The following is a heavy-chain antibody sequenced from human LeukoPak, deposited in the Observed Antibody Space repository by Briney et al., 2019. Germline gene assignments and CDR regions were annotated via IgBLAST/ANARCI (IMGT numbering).Heavy chain of an antibody. Sequence: GGSLRLSCTASGFTFSSFWMTWVRQAPGKGLEWVANIKQDGGEKYYVDSVKGRFTISRDNAKNSLYLQMNSLRAEDTAVYYCAREHWNYWFDPWGQGTLVTVSS. D-gene: IGHD1-7*01. CDR3: AREHWNYWFDP. CDR1: GFTFSSFW. CDR2: IKQDGGEK. V-gene: IGHV3-7*01. J-gene: IGHJ5*02.